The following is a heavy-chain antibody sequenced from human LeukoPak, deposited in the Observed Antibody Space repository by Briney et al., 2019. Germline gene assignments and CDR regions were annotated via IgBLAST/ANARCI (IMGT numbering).Heavy chain of an antibody. CDR2: IYYSGST. CDR1: GGSISSYY. D-gene: IGHD3-3*01. J-gene: IGHJ6*02. CDR3: ARDRSPDSTFWSGYYYYGMDV. Sequence: SETLSLTCTVSGGSISSYYWSWIRQPPGKGLEWIGYIYYSGSTNHNPSLKSRVTISVDTSKNQFSLKLSSVTAADTAVYYCARDRSPDSTFWSGYYYYGMDVWGQGTTVTVSS. V-gene: IGHV4-59*01.